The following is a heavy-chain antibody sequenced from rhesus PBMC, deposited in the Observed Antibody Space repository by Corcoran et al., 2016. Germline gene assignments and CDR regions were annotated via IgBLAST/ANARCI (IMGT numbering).Heavy chain of an antibody. CDR3: AREEDSRWSGYFEF. D-gene: IGHD6-13*01. Sequence: QLQLQESGPGLVKPSETLSPTGAVSGGSISSNYWSWIRQPPGQGLEWIGRIRGRGYTDYNPSLKSRVTISTDTSKYPFSLKLSSVTAAVTAVYYCAREEDSRWSGYFEFWGQGALVTVSS. V-gene: IGHV4-173*01. CDR2: IRGRGYT. J-gene: IGHJ1*01. CDR1: GGSISSNY.